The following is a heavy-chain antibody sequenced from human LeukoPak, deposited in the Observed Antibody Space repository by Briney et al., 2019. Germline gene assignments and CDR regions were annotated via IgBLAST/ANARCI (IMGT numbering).Heavy chain of an antibody. CDR2: IRYDGSNR. D-gene: IGHD5-18*01. J-gene: IGHJ4*02. V-gene: IGHV3-30*02. Sequence: GGSLRLSCAASKFSFSRYGMHWGRQAPGKGLEWVAFIRYDGSNRYYADSVKGRFTISRDNSKNTLYLQMNSLRAEDTAVYYCARGRGYSYGYSFPGDENFDYWGQGTLVTVSS. CDR3: ARGRGYSYGYSFPGDENFDY. CDR1: KFSFSRYG.